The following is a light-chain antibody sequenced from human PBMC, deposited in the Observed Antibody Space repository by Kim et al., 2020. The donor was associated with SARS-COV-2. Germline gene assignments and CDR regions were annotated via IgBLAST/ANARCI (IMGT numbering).Light chain of an antibody. V-gene: IGLV3-21*04. CDR2: YDS. CDR3: QVWDSSSDHAV. J-gene: IGLJ7*01. CDR1: NIGSKS. Sequence: PGKTAEITCGGNNIGSKSVLWYQQKPGQAPVLVIYYDSDRPSGIPERFSGSNSGNTATLTISRVEAGDEADYYCQVWDSSSDHAVFGGGTQLTVL.